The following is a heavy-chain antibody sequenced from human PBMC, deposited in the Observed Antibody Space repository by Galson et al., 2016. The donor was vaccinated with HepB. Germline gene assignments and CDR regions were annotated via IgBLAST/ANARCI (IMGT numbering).Heavy chain of an antibody. CDR3: AKGTYFGSGSYYGMDV. J-gene: IGHJ6*02. CDR1: GFRFSYYG. CDR2: ISNDGSNT. D-gene: IGHD3-10*01. V-gene: IGHV3-30*18. Sequence: SLRLSCAASGFRFSYYGMHWVRRAPGKGLEWVAFISNDGSNTYYAESVKGRFTISRDKSRTTVSLQMNSLRAEDTAVYKCAKGTYFGSGSYYGMDVWGQGTPVTVSS.